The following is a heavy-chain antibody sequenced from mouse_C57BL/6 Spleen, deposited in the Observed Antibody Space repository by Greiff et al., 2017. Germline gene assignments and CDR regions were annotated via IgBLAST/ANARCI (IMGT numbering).Heavy chain of an antibody. J-gene: IGHJ2*01. CDR2: IYPSDSET. Sequence: QVHVKQPGAELVRPGSSVKLSCKASGYTFTSYWMDWVKQRPGQGLEWIGNIYPSDSETHYNQKFKDKATLTVDKSSSTAYMQLSSLTSEDSAVYYCARQYYYGSSYFDYWGQGTTLTVSS. CDR3: ARQYYYGSSYFDY. D-gene: IGHD1-1*01. CDR1: GYTFTSYW. V-gene: IGHV1-61*01.